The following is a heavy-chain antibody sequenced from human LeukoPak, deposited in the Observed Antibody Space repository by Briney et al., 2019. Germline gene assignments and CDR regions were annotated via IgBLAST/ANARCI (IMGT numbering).Heavy chain of an antibody. CDR3: AKEGTASKPSDLDY. Sequence: GGSLRLSCAASGFTFSAYGMHWVRQAPGKGLEWVAFIRFDGSNRYYADSVKGRFTISRDSSKNTLSLQMNSLRAEDTAVYYCAKEGTASKPSDLDYWGQGTLATVSS. J-gene: IGHJ4*02. V-gene: IGHV3-30*02. CDR2: IRFDGSNR. D-gene: IGHD1/OR15-1a*01. CDR1: GFTFSAYG.